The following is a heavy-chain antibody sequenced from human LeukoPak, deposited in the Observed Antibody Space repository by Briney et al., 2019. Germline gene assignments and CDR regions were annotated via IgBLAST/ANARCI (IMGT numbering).Heavy chain of an antibody. CDR1: GYSFTSYW. V-gene: IGHV5-10-1*01. CDR2: IDPSDSYT. J-gene: IGHJ6*02. D-gene: IGHD5-18*01. CDR3: ARQGGTAMAADYYYGMDV. Sequence: GASLKISCKGSGYSFTSYWISWVRQMPGKGLEWMGMIDPSDSYTNYSPSFQGHVTISADKSISTAYLQWSSLKASDTAMYYCARQGGTAMAADYYYGMDVWGQGTTVTVSS.